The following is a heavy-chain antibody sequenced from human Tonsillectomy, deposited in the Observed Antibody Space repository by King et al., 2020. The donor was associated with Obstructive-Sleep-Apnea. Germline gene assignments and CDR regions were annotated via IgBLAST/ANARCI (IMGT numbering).Heavy chain of an antibody. CDR2: IKSKADGGTI. CDR3: TTGRRYSTVRGVDMRGYFDS. Sequence: VQLVESGGGLERPGGSLRLSCAASGFTFSNAWMSWVRQAPGKGLEWVGRIKSKADGGTIDYAAPVKGRFTISREDSKNTLYLQMSGLKIDDTAVYYCTTGRRYSTVRGVDMRGYFDSWGQGTLVTVSS. V-gene: IGHV3-15*01. CDR1: GFTFSNAW. D-gene: IGHD3-10*01. J-gene: IGHJ4*02.